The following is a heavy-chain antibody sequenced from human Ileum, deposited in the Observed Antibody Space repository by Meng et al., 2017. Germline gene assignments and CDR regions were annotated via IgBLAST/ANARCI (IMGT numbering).Heavy chain of an antibody. V-gene: IGHV3-33*06. CDR3: AKGREMNTILDY. J-gene: IGHJ4*02. CDR2: IWYDGSNK. D-gene: IGHD5-24*01. Sequence: QVQLAGSGGGVGQPGRSLRLSCAASGFSFSSHGMQWVRQAPGKGLEWVAGIWYDGSNKDYADSVKGRFTISRDNSKNMLDLQMNSLRAEDTAVYYCAKGREMNTILDYWGQGTLVTVSS. CDR1: GFSFSSHG.